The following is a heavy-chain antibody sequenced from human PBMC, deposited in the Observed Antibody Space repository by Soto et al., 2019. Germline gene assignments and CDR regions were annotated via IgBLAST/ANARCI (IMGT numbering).Heavy chain of an antibody. CDR3: ATPRGAATDYYYYYGMDV. CDR2: IVVGSGNT. J-gene: IGHJ6*02. D-gene: IGHD6-13*01. CDR1: GFTFTSSA. Sequence: QMQLVQSGPEVKKPGTSVKVSCKASGFTFTSSAVQWVRQARGRRLEWIGWIVVGSGNTNYAQKFQERVTITRDMSTSTAYMELSSLRSEDTAVYYCATPRGAATDYYYYYGMDVWGQGTTVTVSS. V-gene: IGHV1-58*01.